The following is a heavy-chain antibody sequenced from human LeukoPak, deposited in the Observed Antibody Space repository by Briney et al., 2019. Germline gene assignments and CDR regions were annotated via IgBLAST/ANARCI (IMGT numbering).Heavy chain of an antibody. CDR1: GLTVSSTY. CDR2: IYSGGST. J-gene: IGHJ4*02. Sequence: PGGSLRLSCAASGLTVSSTYMSWVRQTPGKGLEWVSVIYSGGSTYYADSVKGRFTISRDNSKNTLYLQMNSLRAEDTAVYYCARDEGVYNYGTSFDYWGQGTLVTVSS. D-gene: IGHD5-18*01. CDR3: ARDEGVYNYGTSFDY. V-gene: IGHV3-66*01.